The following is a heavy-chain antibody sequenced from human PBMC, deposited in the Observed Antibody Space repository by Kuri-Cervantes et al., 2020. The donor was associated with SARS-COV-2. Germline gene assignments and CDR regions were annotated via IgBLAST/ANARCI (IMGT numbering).Heavy chain of an antibody. CDR1: GGSISSSISSSSYY. CDR3: ARQMMSSITIFGVVITRNWFDP. Sequence: SETLSLTCTVSGGSISSSISSSSYYWGWIRQPPGKGLEWIGSIYYSGSTYYNPSLKSRVTISADTSKNQFSLKLSSVTAADTAVYYCARQMMSSITIFGVVITRNWFDPWGQGTLVTVSS. V-gene: IGHV4-39*01. J-gene: IGHJ5*02. CDR2: IYYSGST. D-gene: IGHD3-3*01.